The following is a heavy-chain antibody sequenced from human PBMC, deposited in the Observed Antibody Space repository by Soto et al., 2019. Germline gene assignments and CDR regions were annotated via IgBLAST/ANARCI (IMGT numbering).Heavy chain of an antibody. CDR2: IYYSGST. CDR1: GGSISSSSYY. CDR3: ARQVPDSDFDY. D-gene: IGHD2-15*01. J-gene: IGHJ4*02. V-gene: IGHV4-39*01. Sequence: QLQLQESGPGLVKPSETLSLTCTVSGGSISSSSYYWGWIHQPPGKGLEWIGSIYYSGSTYYNPSLKSRVTISVDTSKNQFSLKLSSVTAADTAVYYCARQVPDSDFDYWGQGTLVTVSS.